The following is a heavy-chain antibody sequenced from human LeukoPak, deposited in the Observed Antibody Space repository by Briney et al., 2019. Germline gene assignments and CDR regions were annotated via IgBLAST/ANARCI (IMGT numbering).Heavy chain of an antibody. V-gene: IGHV1-18*01. Sequence: ASVKVSCKASGYTFTSYGISWVRQAPGQGLEWMGWISAYNGNTNYAQKLQGRVTMTTDTSTSTAYMELRSLRSDDTAVYYCARLHLVAAKPGWFDPWGQGTLVTVSS. CDR1: GYTFTSYG. CDR2: ISAYNGNT. J-gene: IGHJ5*02. D-gene: IGHD2-15*01. CDR3: ARLHLVAAKPGWFDP.